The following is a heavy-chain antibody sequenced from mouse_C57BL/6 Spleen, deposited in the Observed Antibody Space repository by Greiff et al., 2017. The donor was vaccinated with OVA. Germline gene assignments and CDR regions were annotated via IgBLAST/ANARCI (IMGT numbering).Heavy chain of an antibody. V-gene: IGHV5-12*01. J-gene: IGHJ3*01. D-gene: IGHD2-3*01. CDR1: GFTFSDYY. CDR2: ISNGGGST. CDR3: ARQCDGYYMAY. Sequence: EVKVVESGGGLVQPGGSLKLSCAASGFTFSDYYMYWVRQTPEKRLEWVAYISNGGGSTYYPDTVKGRFTISRANAKNTLYLQMSRLKSEDTAMDNCARQCDGYYMAYWGQGTLVTVSA.